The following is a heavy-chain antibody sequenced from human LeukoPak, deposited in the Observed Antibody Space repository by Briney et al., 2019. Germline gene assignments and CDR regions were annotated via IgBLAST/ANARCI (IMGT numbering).Heavy chain of an antibody. CDR3: ARTIVVAGPDAFDI. CDR1: GGSIRSYY. CDR2: IYNSGST. J-gene: IGHJ3*02. V-gene: IGHV4-59*01. D-gene: IGHD6-19*01. Sequence: SETLSLTCTVSGGSIRSYYWSWIRQPPGKGLEWIGDIYNSGSTNYNPSLKSRVTISVDTSKNQFSLKLSSVTAADTAVYYCARTIVVAGPDAFDIWGQGTMVTVS.